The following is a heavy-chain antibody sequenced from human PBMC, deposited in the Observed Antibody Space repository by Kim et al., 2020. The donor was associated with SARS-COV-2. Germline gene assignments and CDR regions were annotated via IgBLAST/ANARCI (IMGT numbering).Heavy chain of an antibody. J-gene: IGHJ6*02. Sequence: GGSLRLSCAASGFTFSSYGMHWVRQAPGKGLEWVAVISYDGSNKYYADSVKGRFTISRDNSKNTLYLQMNSLRAEDTAVYYCAKDQGLRAATGTTSYYYYGMDVCGQGATVTVPS. D-gene: IGHD6-13*01. CDR1: GFTFSSYG. V-gene: IGHV3-30*18. CDR3: AKDQGLRAATGTTSYYYYGMDV. CDR2: ISYDGSNK.